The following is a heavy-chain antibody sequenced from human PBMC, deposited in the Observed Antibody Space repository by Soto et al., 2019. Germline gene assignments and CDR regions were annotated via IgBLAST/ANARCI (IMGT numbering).Heavy chain of an antibody. D-gene: IGHD6-13*01. CDR3: AVPGAGDFDY. CDR1: GGSISSTDW. V-gene: IGHV4-4*02. CDR2: FYHSGTT. Sequence: SETLSLTCPVSGGSISSTDWWTWVRQPPGKGLEWIGEFYHSGTTNYNPSLKSRVTISLDKSKNQFSLTLSSVTAADTTVYYCAVPGAGDFDYWGQGALVTVSS. J-gene: IGHJ4*02.